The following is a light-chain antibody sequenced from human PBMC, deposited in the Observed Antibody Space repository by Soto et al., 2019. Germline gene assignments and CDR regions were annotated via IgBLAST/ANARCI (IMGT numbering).Light chain of an antibody. CDR2: VVS. V-gene: IGLV2-14*01. CDR3: GSYTSSDTPYV. J-gene: IGLJ1*01. Sequence: QSVLTQPASVSGSPGQSITISCTGTSSDVGGYKYVSWYQQHPDKAPKLRIYVVSNRPSGVSNRFSGSKSGNTASLTISGLQAEDEADYYCGSYTSSDTPYVFGTGTKVTVL. CDR1: SSDVGGYKY.